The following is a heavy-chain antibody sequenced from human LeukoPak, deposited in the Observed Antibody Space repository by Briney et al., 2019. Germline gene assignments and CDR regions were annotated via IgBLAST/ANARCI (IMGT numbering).Heavy chain of an antibody. Sequence: PGGSLRLSCAASGFTFSSYAMNWVRQAPGKGLEWVSTVTSGGTTYYADSVKGLFTISRDNSKNTLYLQMNSLRAEDTAVYYCAKYVSGTYYRGLDYWGQGTLVTVSS. J-gene: IGHJ4*02. D-gene: IGHD3-10*01. V-gene: IGHV3-23*01. CDR2: VTSGGTT. CDR1: GFTFSSYA. CDR3: AKYVSGTYYRGLDY.